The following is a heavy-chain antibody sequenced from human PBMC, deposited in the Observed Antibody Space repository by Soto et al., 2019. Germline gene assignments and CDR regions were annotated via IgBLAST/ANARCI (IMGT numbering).Heavy chain of an antibody. V-gene: IGHV1-3*01. D-gene: IGHD6-19*01. CDR1: GYTFTSYA. Sequence: QVQLLQSGAEVKKPGASVKVTCKASGYTFTSYAMHWVRQAPGQRLEWMGWINAGNGNTKYSQKFQGRVTITRDTSASTAYMELSSLRSEDTAVYYCARVVGIAVDDYWGQGTLVTVSS. CDR2: INAGNGNT. J-gene: IGHJ4*02. CDR3: ARVVGIAVDDY.